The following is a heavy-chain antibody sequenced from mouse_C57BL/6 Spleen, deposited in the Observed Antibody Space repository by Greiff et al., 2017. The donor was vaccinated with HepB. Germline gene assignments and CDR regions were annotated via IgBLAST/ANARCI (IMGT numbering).Heavy chain of an antibody. D-gene: IGHD4-1*01. V-gene: IGHV5-4*01. Sequence: DVMLVESGGGLVKPGGSLKLSCAASGFTFSSYAMSWVRQTPEKRLEWVATISDGGSYTYYPDNVKGRFTISRDNAKNNLYLQMSHLKSEDTAMYYCAREGGTGFWFAYWGQGTLVTVSA. CDR1: GFTFSSYA. J-gene: IGHJ3*01. CDR3: AREGGTGFWFAY. CDR2: ISDGGSYT.